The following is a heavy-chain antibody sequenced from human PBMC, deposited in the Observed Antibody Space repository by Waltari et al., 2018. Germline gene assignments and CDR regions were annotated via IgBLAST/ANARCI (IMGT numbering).Heavy chain of an antibody. V-gene: IGHV1-18*01. J-gene: IGHJ4*02. Sequence: QVQLVQSGAEVKKPGASVKVSCKASGYTFTSYGISWGRQAPGQGLEWMGWTSAYNGNTNYAQKLHGRVTMTTVSSTSTAYMDLRSLRSDDTAVYYCARDAYYYDSSGSFDYWGQGTLVTVSS. CDR2: TSAYNGNT. D-gene: IGHD3-22*01. CDR1: GYTFTSYG. CDR3: ARDAYYYDSSGSFDY.